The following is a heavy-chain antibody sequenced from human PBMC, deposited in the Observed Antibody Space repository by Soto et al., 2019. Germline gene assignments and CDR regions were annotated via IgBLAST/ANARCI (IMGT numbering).Heavy chain of an antibody. D-gene: IGHD6-25*01. J-gene: IGHJ3*02. V-gene: IGHV5-10-1*01. CDR1: GYRFSNYW. Sequence: GESLKISCQGSGYRFSNYWIGWLRQMPWKGLEWMGRIDPSDSYTNYSPSFQGHVTISADKSISTAYLQWSSLKASDTAMYYCARHGGAAGRAFDIWGQGTMVTVSS. CDR3: ARHGGAAGRAFDI. CDR2: IDPSDSYT.